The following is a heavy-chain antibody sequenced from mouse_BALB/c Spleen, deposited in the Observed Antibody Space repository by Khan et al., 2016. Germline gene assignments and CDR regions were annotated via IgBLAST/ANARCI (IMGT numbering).Heavy chain of an antibody. CDR1: GYTFTNYG. V-gene: IGHV9-3-1*01. D-gene: IGHD1-1*01. J-gene: IGHJ1*01. CDR2: INTYSGES. Sequence: QIQLVQSGPELKKPGKTVKISCKASGYTFTNYGMNWVKQAPGKGLKWMGWINTYSGESTYADDFKGRFAFSLETSANTAYLQINTLKNEDTATXFCARYRYYYGSSRYFDVWGAGTTVTVSS. CDR3: ARYRYYYGSSRYFDV.